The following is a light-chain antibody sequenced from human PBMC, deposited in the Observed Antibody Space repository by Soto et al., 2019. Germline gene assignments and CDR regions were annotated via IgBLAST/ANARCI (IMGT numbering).Light chain of an antibody. V-gene: IGKV3D-15*01. Sequence: EIVLPQSPATLSVSPGDRVTLSCRASQSVRSNLAWYQQKPGQAPRLLVYGASSRATGIPDRFSGSGSGTDFTLTISSLQPEDFAVYFCQVYGNSMWTFGQGTKVDIK. CDR2: GAS. CDR3: QVYGNSMWT. J-gene: IGKJ1*01. CDR1: QSVRSN.